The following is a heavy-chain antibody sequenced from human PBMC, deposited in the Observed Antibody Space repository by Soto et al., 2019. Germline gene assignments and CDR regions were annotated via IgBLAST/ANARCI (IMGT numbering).Heavy chain of an antibody. D-gene: IGHD2-15*01. V-gene: IGHV4-59*01. CDR1: GGSISSYY. CDR3: AREGVDPYYYYYGMDV. Sequence: SETLSLTCTVSGGSISSYYWSWIRQPPGKGPEWIGYIYYSGSTNYNPSLKSRVTISVDTSKNQFSLKLSSVTAADTAVYYCAREGVDPYYYYYGMDVWGQGPTVTVSS. CDR2: IYYSGST. J-gene: IGHJ6*02.